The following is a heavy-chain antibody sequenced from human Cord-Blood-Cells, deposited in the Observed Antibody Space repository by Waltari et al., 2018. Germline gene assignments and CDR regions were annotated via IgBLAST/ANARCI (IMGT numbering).Heavy chain of an antibody. CDR2: INNSGST. CDR3: ARGGGNSADAFDI. D-gene: IGHD2-21*02. CDR1: GGSCSGYY. Sequence: QVQLQQWGAGLLKPSETLSLPCAVYGGSCSGYYWSWIRQPPGEGREGIGEINNSGSTNYNPSLKSRVTISVDTSKNQFSLKLSSVTAADTAVYYCARGGGNSADAFDIWGQGTMVTVSS. V-gene: IGHV4-34*01. J-gene: IGHJ3*02.